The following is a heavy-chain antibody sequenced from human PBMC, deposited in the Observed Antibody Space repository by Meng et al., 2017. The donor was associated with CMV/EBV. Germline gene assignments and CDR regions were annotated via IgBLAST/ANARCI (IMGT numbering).Heavy chain of an antibody. CDR3: ARQGNSGGDWLDP. V-gene: IGHV5-51*01. CDR1: GYSFTNYW. CDR2: IYPSDSDT. D-gene: IGHD1-7*01. J-gene: IGHJ5*02. Sequence: GESLKISCQASGYSFTNYWIGWVRQMPGKGLEWMGIIYPSDSDTRYSPSFQGQVSMLVDKSINTAYLKWSSLKASDSAMYYCARQGNSGGDWLDPWGQGTPVTVSS.